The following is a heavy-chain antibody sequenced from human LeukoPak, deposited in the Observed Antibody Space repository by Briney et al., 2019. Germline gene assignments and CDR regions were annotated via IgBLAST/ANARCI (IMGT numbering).Heavy chain of an antibody. Sequence: GGSLRLSCAASGFTVSNNYMTWVRQAPGKGLEWVSAISGSGGSTYYSDSVKGRFTISRDNSKNTLYLQMNSLRAEDTAVYYCAKDHEANYDSSGQGDYYFDYWGQGTLVTVSS. D-gene: IGHD3-22*01. CDR1: GFTVSNNY. CDR3: AKDHEANYDSSGQGDYYFDY. V-gene: IGHV3-23*01. CDR2: ISGSGGST. J-gene: IGHJ4*02.